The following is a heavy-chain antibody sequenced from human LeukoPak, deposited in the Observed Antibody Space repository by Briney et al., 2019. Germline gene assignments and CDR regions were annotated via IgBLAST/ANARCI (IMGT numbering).Heavy chain of an antibody. J-gene: IGHJ4*02. D-gene: IGHD1-26*01. CDR3: ATGSGNYYYYFDY. V-gene: IGHV3-23*01. CDR2: ISSSGGST. CDR1: GSAFGSTFSSSA. Sequence: GGSLRLSCVASGSAFGSTFSSSAMTWVRQAPGKGLEWVSTISSSGGSTYYADSVKGRFTISRDNSKTTLYLQMNSLRAEDTATYYCATGSGNYYYYFDYWGQGTLVTVSS.